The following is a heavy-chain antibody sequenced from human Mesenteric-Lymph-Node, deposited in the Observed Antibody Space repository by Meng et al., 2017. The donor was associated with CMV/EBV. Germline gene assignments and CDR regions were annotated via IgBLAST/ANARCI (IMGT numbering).Heavy chain of an antibody. D-gene: IGHD2-2*01. CDR3: ASDPVVAPATP. CDR2: ISSSSSCI. V-gene: IGHV3-21*01. J-gene: IGHJ5*02. CDR1: GFTFSSYS. Sequence: SCAAAGFTFSSYSMNWVRQAPGKGLEWVSSISSSSSCIYYADSVKGRFTISRDNAKNSLYLQMNSLRAEDTAVYYCASDPVVAPATPWGQGTLVTVSS.